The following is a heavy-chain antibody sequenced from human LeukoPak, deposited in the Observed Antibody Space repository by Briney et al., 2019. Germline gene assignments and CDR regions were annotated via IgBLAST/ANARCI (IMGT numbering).Heavy chain of an antibody. D-gene: IGHD3-22*01. CDR1: GGTFSSYA. V-gene: IGHV1-69*05. CDR2: IIPIFGTA. Sequence: SVKVSCQASGGTFSSYAISWVRQAPGQGLEWMGRIIPIFGTANYAQKSQGRVTITTDESTSTAYMELSSLRSEDTAVYYCARVYYDSSGYYHHFDYWGQGTLVTVSS. CDR3: ARVYYDSSGYYHHFDY. J-gene: IGHJ4*02.